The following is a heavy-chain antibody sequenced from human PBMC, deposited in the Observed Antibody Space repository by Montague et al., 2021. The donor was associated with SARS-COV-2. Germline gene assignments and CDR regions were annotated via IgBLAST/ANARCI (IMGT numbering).Heavy chain of an antibody. V-gene: IGHV6-1*01. D-gene: IGHD2-2*03. Sequence: CAISGDSVSLWSSPAADRLSSRWDRQSPPKGLEWLASAYYRSKWYNDSAPSVSGRATVKPDTSGNQFSLHLDSVTPEDTALYFCAKKMDPSFDVWGKGTMVIVSS. J-gene: IGHJ3*01. CDR2: AYYRSKWYN. CDR3: AKKMDPSFDV. CDR1: GDSVSLWSSPAADRLS.